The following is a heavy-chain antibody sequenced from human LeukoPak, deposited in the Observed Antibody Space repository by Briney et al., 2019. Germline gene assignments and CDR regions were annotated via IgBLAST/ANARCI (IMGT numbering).Heavy chain of an antibody. CDR1: GFTFSSHG. CDR2: ISGSGGIT. D-gene: IGHD3-10*01. V-gene: IGHV3-23*01. Sequence: GGTLRLSCAASGFTFSSHGMNWVRQAPGKGLEWVSGISGSGGITNYADSVKGRFTISRDNSKNTLSLQINSLRAEDTAVYYCARLSAYYYGSFFYYYMDVWGKGTTVTVSS. CDR3: ARLSAYYYGSFFYYYMDV. J-gene: IGHJ6*03.